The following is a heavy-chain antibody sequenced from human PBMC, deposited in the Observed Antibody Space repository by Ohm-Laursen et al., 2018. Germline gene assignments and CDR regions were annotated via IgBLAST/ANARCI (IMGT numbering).Heavy chain of an antibody. J-gene: IGHJ3*01. CDR2: INHRGKT. V-gene: IGHV4-34*01. Sequence: TLSLTCAVYGGSFSGYSWTWIRQPPGKGLGWIGEINHRGKTNYSPSLKSRVTMSVDTSRNHFSLELTSVTAADTAVYYCAREYSDDGGYRYDAFDVWGHGTVVTVSS. D-gene: IGHD2-15*01. CDR3: AREYSDDGGYRYDAFDV. CDR1: GGSFSGYS.